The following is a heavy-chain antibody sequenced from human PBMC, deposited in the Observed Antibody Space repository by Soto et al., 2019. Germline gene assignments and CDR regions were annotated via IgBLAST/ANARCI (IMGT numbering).Heavy chain of an antibody. Sequence: GSLRLSCAASGFTFSSYAMSWVRQAPGKGLEWVSVISGSGGSTYYADSVKGRFTISRDNSKNTLYLQMNSLRAEDTAVYYCSRRTSGWYFDYWGQGTLVTVS. CDR3: SRRTSGWYFDY. CDR1: GFTFSSYA. CDR2: ISGSGGST. V-gene: IGHV3-23*01. D-gene: IGHD6-19*01. J-gene: IGHJ4*02.